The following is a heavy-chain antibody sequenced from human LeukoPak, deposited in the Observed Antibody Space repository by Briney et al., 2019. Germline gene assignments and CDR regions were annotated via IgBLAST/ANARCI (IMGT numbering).Heavy chain of an antibody. CDR3: AKDAISSGWGYYYYYYMDV. D-gene: IGHD6-19*01. J-gene: IGHJ6*03. CDR1: GFTFSSYG. CDR2: IRYDGSNK. Sequence: GGSLRLSCAASGFTFSSYGMHWVRQAPGKGLEWVAFIRYDGSNKYYADSVKGRFTISRDNSKNTLYLQMNSLRAEDTAVYYCAKDAISSGWGYYYYYYMDVWGKGTTVTISS. V-gene: IGHV3-30*02.